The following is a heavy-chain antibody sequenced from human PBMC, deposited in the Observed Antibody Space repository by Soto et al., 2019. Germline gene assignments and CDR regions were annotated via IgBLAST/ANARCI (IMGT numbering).Heavy chain of an antibody. J-gene: IGHJ6*02. CDR1: GAPITTTKW. V-gene: IGHV4-4*02. CDR2: LSRGDER. CDR3: ATQTISYTWGV. D-gene: IGHD3-16*01. Sequence: QVQLQESGPGLVKPSETLSLTCTVSGAPITTTKWWAWVRPPPGKGLEWIGELSRGDERSSNPSLEGRFTMSLDKSNNHFSLKLTSVTAADTAIYYWATQTISYTWGVWGRGTSVTVSS.